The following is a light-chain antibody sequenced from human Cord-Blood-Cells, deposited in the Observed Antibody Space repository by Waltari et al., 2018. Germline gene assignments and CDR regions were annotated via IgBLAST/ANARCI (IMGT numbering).Light chain of an antibody. Sequence: QSALTQPASVSGSPGPSITISCTGTSSDVGRYNLFSWYPQHPGKAPKTMIYEVSKRPSGVSNRFSGAKSGNTASLTISGLQAEDEADYYCCSYAGSSTFVVFGGGTKLTVL. V-gene: IGLV2-23*02. CDR1: SSDVGRYNL. CDR3: CSYAGSSTFVV. CDR2: EVS. J-gene: IGLJ2*01.